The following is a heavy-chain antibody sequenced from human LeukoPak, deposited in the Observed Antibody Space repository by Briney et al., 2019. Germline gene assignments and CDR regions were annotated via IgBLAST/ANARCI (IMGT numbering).Heavy chain of an antibody. J-gene: IGHJ3*02. Sequence: ASVKVSCKPSGYTFTGYYMHWVRQAPGQGLEWMGWINPNSGGTNYAQKFQGRVTMTRDTSISTAYMERSRLRSDDTAVYYCASEVVGATAGGAFDIWGQGTMVTVSS. V-gene: IGHV1-2*02. CDR3: ASEVVGATAGGAFDI. CDR2: INPNSGGT. D-gene: IGHD1-26*01. CDR1: GYTFTGYY.